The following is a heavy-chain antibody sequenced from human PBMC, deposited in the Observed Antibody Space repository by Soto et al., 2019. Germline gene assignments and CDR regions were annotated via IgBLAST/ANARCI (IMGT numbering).Heavy chain of an antibody. D-gene: IGHD3-9*01. CDR2: INHSGST. J-gene: IGHJ6*02. Sequence: SETLSLTCAVYGGSFSGYYWSWIRQPPGKGLEWIGEINHSGSTNYNPSLKSRVTISVDTSKNQFSLKLSSVTAADTAVYYCARTPYYDILTGYYYYYYYGMDVWGQGTTVT. CDR1: GGSFSGYY. V-gene: IGHV4-34*01. CDR3: ARTPYYDILTGYYYYYYYGMDV.